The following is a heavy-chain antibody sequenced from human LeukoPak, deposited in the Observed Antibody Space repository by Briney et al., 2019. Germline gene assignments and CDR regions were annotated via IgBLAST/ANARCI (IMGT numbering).Heavy chain of an antibody. Sequence: AASVKVSCKASGYTFTSYGISWVRQAPGQGLEWMGWISAYNGNTNYAQKLQGRVTMTTDTSTSTAYMELRSLRSDDTAVYYCATYPPVSNWELLGRGAFDIWGQGTMVTVSS. J-gene: IGHJ3*02. V-gene: IGHV1-18*01. CDR1: GYTFTSYG. CDR3: ATYPPVSNWELLGRGAFDI. D-gene: IGHD1-26*01. CDR2: ISAYNGNT.